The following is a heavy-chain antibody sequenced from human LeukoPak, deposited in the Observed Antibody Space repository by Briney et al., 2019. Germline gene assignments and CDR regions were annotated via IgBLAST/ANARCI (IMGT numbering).Heavy chain of an antibody. D-gene: IGHD3-9*01. Sequence: PGGSLRLSCAASGFTFSNYAMSWVRQAPGKGLEWVSAITGSDGSSYYADSVKGRFTISRDNSKNTLYLQVNSLRAEDTAVYYCAKWGDYDILTGYYVPDYWGQGTLVTVSS. CDR3: AKWGDYDILTGYYVPDY. CDR2: ITGSDGSS. J-gene: IGHJ4*02. CDR1: GFTFSNYA. V-gene: IGHV3-23*01.